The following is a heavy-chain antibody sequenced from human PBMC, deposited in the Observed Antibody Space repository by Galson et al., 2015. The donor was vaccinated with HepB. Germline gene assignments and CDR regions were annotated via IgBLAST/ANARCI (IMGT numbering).Heavy chain of an antibody. V-gene: IGHV4-30-4*01. CDR1: GGSISSGDYY. J-gene: IGHJ4*02. CDR3: AREREWDDYLERAYYFDY. Sequence: TLSLTCTVSGGSISSGDYYWSWIRQPPGQGLEWIGYIYYSGSTYYNPSLKSRVTISVDTSKNQFSLKLSSVTAADTAVYYCAREREWDDYLERAYYFDYWGQGTLVTVSS. D-gene: IGHD1-26*01. CDR2: IYYSGST.